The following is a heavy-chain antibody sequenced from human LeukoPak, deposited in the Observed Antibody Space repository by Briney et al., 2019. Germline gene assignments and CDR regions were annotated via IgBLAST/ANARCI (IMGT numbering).Heavy chain of an antibody. CDR3: ARYFSGGSCFDY. CDR1: GFTFSIYW. V-gene: IGHV3-7*03. CDR2: IKHDGSEK. D-gene: IGHD2-15*01. J-gene: IGHJ4*02. Sequence: QPGGSLRLSCAASGFTFSIYWMSWVRQAPGKGLEWVANIKHDGSEKYYVDSVKGRFTISRDNAKNSLYLQMNSLRAEDTALYYCARYFSGGSCFDYWGQGTLVTVSS.